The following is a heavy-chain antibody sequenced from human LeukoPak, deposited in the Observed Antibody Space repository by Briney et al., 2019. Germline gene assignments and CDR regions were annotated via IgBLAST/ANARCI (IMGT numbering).Heavy chain of an antibody. CDR1: GFTFSSYW. V-gene: IGHV3-7*03. J-gene: IGHJ4*02. D-gene: IGHD6-19*01. Sequence: GGSLRLSCAASGFTFSSYWMSWVRQAPGKGLEWVANIKQDGSEKYYVDSVKGRFTISRDNAKNSLYLQMNSLRAEDTAVYYCAIRGAGIAVAGNFDYWGQGTLVTVSS. CDR3: AIRGAGIAVAGNFDY. CDR2: IKQDGSEK.